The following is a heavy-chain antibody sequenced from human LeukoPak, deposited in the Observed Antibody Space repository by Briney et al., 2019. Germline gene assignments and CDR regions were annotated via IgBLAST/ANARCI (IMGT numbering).Heavy chain of an antibody. Sequence: GGSLRLSCAASGFAFNTYAMSWVRQAPGKGLEWFSGISGSGGATYYADSVKGRFTISRDNSKNTLYLQMNSLRAADTAVYYCAKELPRYGGSYFGKFDSWGQGTLVTVSS. CDR2: ISGSGGAT. CDR1: GFAFNTYA. V-gene: IGHV3-23*01. D-gene: IGHD1-26*01. J-gene: IGHJ4*02. CDR3: AKELPRYGGSYFGKFDS.